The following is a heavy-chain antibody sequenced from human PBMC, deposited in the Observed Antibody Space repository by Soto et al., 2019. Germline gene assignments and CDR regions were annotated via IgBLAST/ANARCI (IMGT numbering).Heavy chain of an antibody. D-gene: IGHD3-22*01. CDR3: ARDGDYYDSSGYFWRYFDY. J-gene: IGHJ4*02. CDR2: IYYSGST. Sequence: QVQLQESGPVLVKPSQTLSLTCTVSGGSISSGDYYWSWIRQPPGMGLEWIGYIYYSGSTYYNPSLKSRVTISVDTSKNQFSLKLSSVTAADTAVYYCARDGDYYDSSGYFWRYFDYWGQGTLVTVSS. V-gene: IGHV4-30-4*01. CDR1: GGSISSGDYY.